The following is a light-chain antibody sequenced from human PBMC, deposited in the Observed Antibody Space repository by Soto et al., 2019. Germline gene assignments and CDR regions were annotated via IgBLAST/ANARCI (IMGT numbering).Light chain of an antibody. V-gene: IGKV2-28*01. J-gene: IGKJ5*01. CDR3: MQALQTPST. CDR1: QSLLHSNGYNY. CDR2: LGS. Sequence: DIVMTQSPLSLPVTPGEPASISCSSSQSLLHSNGYNYLDWYLQKPGQSPQLLIYLGSNRASGVPERFRGRGSGTDFTLKISRVEAEDVGVYYCMQALQTPSTFGQGTRLEIK.